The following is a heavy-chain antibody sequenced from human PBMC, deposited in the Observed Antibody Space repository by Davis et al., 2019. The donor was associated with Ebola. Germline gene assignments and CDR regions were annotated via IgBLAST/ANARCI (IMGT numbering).Heavy chain of an antibody. V-gene: IGHV6-1*01. Sequence: HSQTLSLTCAISGDSVSGSSGAWNWIRQSPSRGLEWLGRTYYSSKWYNESALSVKSRITISAETAKNQLSLHLNPVTPEDTAVYYCARGWLRTAFDQGGQGTLVTVSS. CDR1: GDSVSGSSGA. J-gene: IGHJ4*02. CDR3: ARGWLRTAFDQ. CDR2: TYYSSKWYN. D-gene: IGHD5-12*01.